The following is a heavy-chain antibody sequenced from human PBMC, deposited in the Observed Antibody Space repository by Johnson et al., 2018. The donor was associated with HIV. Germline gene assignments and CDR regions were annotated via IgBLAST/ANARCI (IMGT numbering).Heavy chain of an antibody. D-gene: IGHD2-21*02. CDR3: AREGAFCGGDCPYAFDI. V-gene: IGHV3-53*01. CDR1: GFTVSSNY. Sequence: VQLVESGGGLIQPGGSLRLSCAASGFTVSSNYMSWVRQAPGKGLEWVSVIYRGGSTYYADSVKGRFTISRDNSKNTLYLQMNSLRAEDTAVYYCAREGAFCGGDCPYAFDIWGQGTMVTVSS. CDR2: IYRGGST. J-gene: IGHJ3*02.